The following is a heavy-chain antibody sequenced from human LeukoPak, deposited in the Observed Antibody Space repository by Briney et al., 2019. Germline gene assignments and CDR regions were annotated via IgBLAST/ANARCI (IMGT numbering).Heavy chain of an antibody. Sequence: PGGTLRLSCAASGFTFSYYGMSWVRQAPGKGLEWIGSIYYSGSTYYNPSLKSRVTISVDTSKNQFSLKLSSVTAADTAVYYCARDRGDYVSSPYWYFDLWGRGTLVTVSS. J-gene: IGHJ2*01. V-gene: IGHV4-39*07. D-gene: IGHD4-17*01. CDR3: ARDRGDYVSSPYWYFDL. CDR2: IYYSGST. CDR1: GFTFSYYG.